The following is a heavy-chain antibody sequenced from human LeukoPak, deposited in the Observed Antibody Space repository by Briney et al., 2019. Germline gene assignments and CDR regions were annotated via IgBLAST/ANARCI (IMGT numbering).Heavy chain of an antibody. D-gene: IGHD3-10*01. CDR1: GGSISSSSHF. CDR2: IHYSGFT. Sequence: SETLSLACTVSGGSISSSSHFWDWIRQTPGKGLEWIGNIHYSGFTDYNPSLKSRVTMSVDTSNNQFSLQVNSVTAADTAVYYCARHVAYGPLEIWGQGTMVTVSS. V-gene: IGHV4-39*01. CDR3: ARHVAYGPLEI. J-gene: IGHJ3*02.